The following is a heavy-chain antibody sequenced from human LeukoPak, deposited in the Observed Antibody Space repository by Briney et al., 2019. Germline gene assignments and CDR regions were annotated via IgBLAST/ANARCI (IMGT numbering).Heavy chain of an antibody. CDR1: GYTFTSYG. J-gene: IGHJ6*03. V-gene: IGHV1-18*01. D-gene: IGHD3-10*01. Sequence: ASVKVSCKASGYTFTSYGISWVRQAPGQGLEWMGWISAYNGNTNYAQKLQGRVTMTTDTSTSTAYMELRSLRSDDTAVYYCAREPLSNYGSGSYSHYYMDVWGKGTTVTISS. CDR3: AREPLSNYGSGSYSHYYMDV. CDR2: ISAYNGNT.